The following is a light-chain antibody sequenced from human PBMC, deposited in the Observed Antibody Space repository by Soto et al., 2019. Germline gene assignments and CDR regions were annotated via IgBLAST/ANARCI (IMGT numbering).Light chain of an antibody. CDR1: QTISGW. Sequence: DIQMTQSPSTLSASVGDTVTITCRASQTISGWLAWYQQRPGKAPKLLIYAASTLQSGVPSRFSGSGSGTEFTLTISSLQPEDFATYYCQQPNSYPITFGQGTRLEIK. CDR2: AAS. V-gene: IGKV1-5*01. J-gene: IGKJ5*01. CDR3: QQPNSYPIT.